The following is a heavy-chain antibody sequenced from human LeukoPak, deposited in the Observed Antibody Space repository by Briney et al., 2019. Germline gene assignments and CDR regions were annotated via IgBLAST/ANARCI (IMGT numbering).Heavy chain of an antibody. CDR1: GFTFSSYS. CDR3: ARGGGSYPNYFDY. J-gene: IGHJ4*02. CDR2: ISSSSSYI. D-gene: IGHD1-26*01. V-gene: IGHV3-21*01. Sequence: PGGSLRLSCAASGFTFSSYSMNWVRQAPGKGLEWVSSISSSSSYIYYADSVKGRFTISRDNAKNSLYLQMNSLRAEDTAVYYCARGGGSYPNYFDYWGQGTLVTVSS.